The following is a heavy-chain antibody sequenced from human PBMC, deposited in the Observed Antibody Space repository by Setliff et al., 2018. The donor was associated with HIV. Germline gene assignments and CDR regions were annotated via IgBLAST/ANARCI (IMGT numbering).Heavy chain of an antibody. J-gene: IGHJ4*02. V-gene: IGHV1-3*01. D-gene: IGHD6-19*01. Sequence: AASVKVSCKAFGYTFSTNAIHWVRQAPGQRLEWMGYINAGDDNTRYSEKFQGRVTITRDTSANTAYMELSSLRSEDTAVYYCARGSCSGCYLSDYWGLGTLVTAPQ. CDR2: INAGDDNT. CDR1: GYTFSTNA. CDR3: ARGSCSGCYLSDY.